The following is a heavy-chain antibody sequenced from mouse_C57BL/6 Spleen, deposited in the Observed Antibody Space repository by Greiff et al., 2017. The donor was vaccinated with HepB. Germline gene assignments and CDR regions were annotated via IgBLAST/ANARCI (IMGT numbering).Heavy chain of an antibody. CDR2: IYPGSGST. CDR1: GYTFTSYW. J-gene: IGHJ4*01. Sequence: VQLQQPGAELVKPGASVKMSCKASGYTFTSYWITWVKQRPGQGLEWIGDIYPGSGSTNYNEKFKSKATLTVDTSSSTAYMQLSSLTSEDSAVYYCARRDYGSSFYYYAMDYWGQGTSVTVSS. CDR3: ARRDYGSSFYYYAMDY. D-gene: IGHD1-1*01. V-gene: IGHV1-55*01.